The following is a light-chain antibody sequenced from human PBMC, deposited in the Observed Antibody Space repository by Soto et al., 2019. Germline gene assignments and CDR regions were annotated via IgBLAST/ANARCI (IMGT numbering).Light chain of an antibody. CDR2: GAS. J-gene: IGKJ2*01. CDR1: QSVSSSY. CDR3: QQYGSSGYT. Sequence: EIVLTQSPGTLSLSPGERATLSCRASQSVSSSYLAWYQQKPGQAPRLLIYGASSRATGIPDRFSGSGSGTDFTLTISRLETEDFAVYYCQQYGSSGYTFCQGTKLEIK. V-gene: IGKV3-20*01.